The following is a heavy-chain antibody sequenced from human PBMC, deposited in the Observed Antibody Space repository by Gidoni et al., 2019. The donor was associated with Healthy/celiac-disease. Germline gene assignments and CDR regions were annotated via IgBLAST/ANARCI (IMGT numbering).Heavy chain of an antibody. CDR2: IWYDGSNK. CDR1: GFTFSSDG. J-gene: IGHJ3*02. V-gene: IGHV3-33*06. Sequence: QVQLVESGGGVVQPGRSLRLSCAASGFTFSSDGMHWVRQAPGKGLEWVAVIWYDGSNKYYADSVKGRFTISRDNSKNTLYLQMNSLRAEDTAVYYCAKDLSRIIVVISYAFDIWGQGTMVTVSS. D-gene: IGHD3-22*01. CDR3: AKDLSRIIVVISYAFDI.